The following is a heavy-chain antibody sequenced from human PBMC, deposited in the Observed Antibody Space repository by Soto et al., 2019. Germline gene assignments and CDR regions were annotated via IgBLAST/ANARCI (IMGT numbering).Heavy chain of an antibody. J-gene: IGHJ6*02. CDR1: GVPLSSYSYY. V-gene: IGHV4-39*01. CDR2: ITYSGST. D-gene: IGHD2-21*01. Sequence: SETLSLTCTVSGVPLSSYSYYWGWIRQPPGKGLEWIGSITYSGSTYYNPSLKSRVTISVDTSKNQFSLKVTSVTAADTAVYYCARPAVASFVGAAMDVWGQGTTVTVSS. CDR3: ARPAVASFVGAAMDV.